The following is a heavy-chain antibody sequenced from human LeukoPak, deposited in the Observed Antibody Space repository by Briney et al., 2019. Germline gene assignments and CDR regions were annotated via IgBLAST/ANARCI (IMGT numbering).Heavy chain of an antibody. CDR2: IYDSGST. CDR3: ARVRWLNAYYHYYYMDV. J-gene: IGHJ6*03. CDR1: GGSIKSYY. D-gene: IGHD3-22*01. V-gene: IGHV4-59*01. Sequence: SETLSLTCTVSGGSIKSYYWSWIRQPPGKGLEWIGYIYDSGSTNYNPFLKSRVTISLDAAKDQFSLRLGSVTAADTALYYCARVRWLNAYYHYYYMDVWGKGTTVTVSS.